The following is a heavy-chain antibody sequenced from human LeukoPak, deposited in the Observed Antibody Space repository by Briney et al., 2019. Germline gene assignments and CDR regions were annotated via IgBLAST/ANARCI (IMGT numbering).Heavy chain of an antibody. CDR3: ARTRGFHYYYYMDV. J-gene: IGHJ6*03. CDR1: GGSISSSSYY. CDR2: INHSGST. Sequence: SETLSLTCTVSGGSISSSSYYWGWIRQPPGKGLGWIGEINHSGSTNYNPSLKSRVTISVDTSKNQFSLKLSSVTAADTAVYYCARTRGFHYYYYMDVWGKGTTVTVSS. V-gene: IGHV4-39*07. D-gene: IGHD3-10*01.